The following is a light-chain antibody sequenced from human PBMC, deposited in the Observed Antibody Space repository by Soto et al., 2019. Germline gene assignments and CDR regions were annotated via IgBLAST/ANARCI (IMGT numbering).Light chain of an antibody. CDR3: QQTYDTPWT. V-gene: IGKV3-20*01. J-gene: IGKJ1*01. CDR1: QSVSTDF. CDR2: GAS. Sequence: EIVMTQSPATLSVSPGERATLSCRASQSVSTDFLAWYQQKPGQAPRLLIYGASNRATAIPDRFSGSGSGTDFTLTISRLEPEDFATYSCQQTYDTPWTFGQGTKVDIK.